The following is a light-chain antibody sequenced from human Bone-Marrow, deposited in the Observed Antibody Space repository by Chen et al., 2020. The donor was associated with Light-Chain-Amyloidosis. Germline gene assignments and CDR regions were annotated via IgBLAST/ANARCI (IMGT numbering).Light chain of an antibody. CDR1: NIDRTS. CDR3: QEWDRGSEHVV. V-gene: IGLV3-21*03. Sequence: SYELTQPPSVLVAPGKTATVTCGGNNIDRTSVHWFQRKPGQAPVLVVFDDNDRPSGIPERLSGPNPGNTATLPISGVEAGEEADYYCQEWDRGSEHVVFGGGTRLTVL. J-gene: IGLJ3*02. CDR2: DDN.